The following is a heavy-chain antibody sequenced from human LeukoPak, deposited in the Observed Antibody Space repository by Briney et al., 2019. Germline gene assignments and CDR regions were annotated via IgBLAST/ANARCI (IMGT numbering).Heavy chain of an antibody. J-gene: IGHJ4*02. CDR3: ARDCYYDSSGYYTYYFDY. D-gene: IGHD3-22*01. CDR2: INPNGGSA. CDR1: GYTFPNYH. Sequence: ASVKVSCKASGYTFPNYHIHWVRQAPGQGLEWLGIINPNGGSASYAQRFQGRVTMTRDTSTTTVYMELTSLRSEDTAVYYCARDCYYDSSGYYTYYFDYWGQGTQVTVSS. V-gene: IGHV1-46*01.